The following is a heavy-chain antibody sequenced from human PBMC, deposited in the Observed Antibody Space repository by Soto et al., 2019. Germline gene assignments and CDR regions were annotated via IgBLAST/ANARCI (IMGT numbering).Heavy chain of an antibody. CDR2: ISGSGGST. J-gene: IGHJ5*02. Sequence: GGSLRLSCAASGFTFSSYAMSWVRQAPGKGLEWVSAISGSGGSTYYADSVKGRFTISRDNSKNTLYLQMNSLRAEDTAVYYCAKDPISYSRGRDNWFDPWGQGTLVTVSS. D-gene: IGHD6-13*01. CDR1: GFTFSSYA. CDR3: AKDPISYSRGRDNWFDP. V-gene: IGHV3-23*01.